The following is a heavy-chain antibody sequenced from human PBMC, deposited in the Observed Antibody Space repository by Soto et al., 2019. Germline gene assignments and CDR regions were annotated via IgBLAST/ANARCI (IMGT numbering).Heavy chain of an antibody. Sequence: SETLSLTCTVSGGSISDYYWSWIRQPPGKGLERIGYIYYSGTTNYSPSLKSRVTISVDTSKNQFSLKLSSVTAADSAIYYCARQSGGYYYYGMDVWGQGTTVTVSS. V-gene: IGHV4-59*08. CDR3: ARQSGGYYYYGMDV. CDR2: IYYSGTT. CDR1: GGSISDYY. D-gene: IGHD1-26*01. J-gene: IGHJ6*02.